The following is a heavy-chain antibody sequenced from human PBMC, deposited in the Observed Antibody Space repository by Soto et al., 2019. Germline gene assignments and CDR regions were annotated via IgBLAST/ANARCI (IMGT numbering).Heavy chain of an antibody. V-gene: IGHV3-30-3*01. D-gene: IGHD6-13*01. J-gene: IGHJ4*02. Sequence: GGSLRLSCVASGFTFSSYAVHWVRQAPGKGLEWVAVISYDGSNKYYADSVKGRFTISRDNSKNTLYLQMNSLRAEDTAVYYCASGRIAAAGSPADYWGQGTLVTVSS. CDR3: ASGRIAAAGSPADY. CDR1: GFTFSSYA. CDR2: ISYDGSNK.